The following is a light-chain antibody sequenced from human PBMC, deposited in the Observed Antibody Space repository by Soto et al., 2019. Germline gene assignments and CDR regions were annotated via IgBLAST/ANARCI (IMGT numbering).Light chain of an antibody. CDR3: QQYGSSST. V-gene: IGKV3-20*01. CDR2: GAS. J-gene: IGKJ5*01. CDR1: QSFSSSY. Sequence: EIVLTQSPGTLSLSPGERATLSCRASQSFSSSYLAWYQQKPGQAPRLLIYGASSRPTGIPDRFSGSGSGTDFTLTISRLEPEDFAVYYCQQYGSSSTFGQGTRLEI.